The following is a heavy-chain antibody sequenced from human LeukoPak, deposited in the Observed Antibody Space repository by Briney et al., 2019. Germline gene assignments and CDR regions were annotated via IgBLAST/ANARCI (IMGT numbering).Heavy chain of an antibody. CDR2: IGAYNGNT. V-gene: IGHV1-18*01. J-gene: IGHJ4*02. D-gene: IGHD6-6*01. CDR1: GYTFTSYG. Sequence: ASVKVSCKASGYTFTSYGISWVRQAPGQGLEWMGWIGAYNGNTNYAQKLQGRVTMTTDTSTSTAYMELRSLRSDDTAVYYCARVLQYSSSSIPEYYFDYWGQGTLVTVSS. CDR3: ARVLQYSSSSIPEYYFDY.